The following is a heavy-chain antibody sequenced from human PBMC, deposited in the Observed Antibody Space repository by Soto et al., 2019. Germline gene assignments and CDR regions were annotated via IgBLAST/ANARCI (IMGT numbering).Heavy chain of an antibody. D-gene: IGHD3-16*01. CDR2: IYATGTT. Sequence: PSETLSLTCTVSGASISGYYWSWIRKSAGKGLEWIGRIYATGTTDYNPSLKSRVMMSVDTSKKQFSLKLRSVTAADTAVYYRVRDGPKTLRDWLDPWGQGISVTVYS. V-gene: IGHV4-4*07. CDR3: VRDGPKTLRDWLDP. J-gene: IGHJ5*02. CDR1: GASISGYY.